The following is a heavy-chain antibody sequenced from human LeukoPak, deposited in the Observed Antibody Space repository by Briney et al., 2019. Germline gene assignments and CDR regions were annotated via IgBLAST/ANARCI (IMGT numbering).Heavy chain of an antibody. Sequence: SVKVSCKASGGTISSYAMSWVRQAPGQGLEWMGRIFPIFGTANYAQKFQGRVTITTDESTSTAYLELSSLRSEDTAVYYCARENSNLHSSSFSWGQGTMVTVSS. D-gene: IGHD6-6*01. CDR2: IFPIFGTA. CDR1: GGTISSYA. CDR3: ARENSNLHSSSFS. J-gene: IGHJ3*01. V-gene: IGHV1-69*05.